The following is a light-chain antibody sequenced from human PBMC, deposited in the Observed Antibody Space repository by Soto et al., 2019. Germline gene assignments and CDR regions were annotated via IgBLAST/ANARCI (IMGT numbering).Light chain of an antibody. J-gene: IGLJ3*02. Sequence: QSVLTQSPSASGTPGQRVTISCSGSSSNIGSNTVNWYQQLPGTAPKLLIYSNNQRPSGVPDRFSGAKSGTSASLAISGLQSEDDADYYCAAWDDSLNGWVFGGGTTLTVL. CDR2: SNN. CDR1: SSNIGSNT. V-gene: IGLV1-44*01. CDR3: AAWDDSLNGWV.